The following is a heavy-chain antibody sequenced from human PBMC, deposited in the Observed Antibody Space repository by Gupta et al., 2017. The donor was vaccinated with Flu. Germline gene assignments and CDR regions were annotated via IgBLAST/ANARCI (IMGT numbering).Heavy chain of an antibody. CDR1: GYTFTHYY. V-gene: IGHV1-2*02. CDR3: GREPLMLADRRVYDY. Sequence: QVQLVQSGAQAMRPGASVKISCKASGYTFTHYYLHCVRQAPGQGLEWLGMINFDTGGPIAPQKFQDRVTMARDTSTNTVYMEVSSLTSEDTAVYYCGREPLMLADRRVYDYWGQGTRVT. D-gene: IGHD2-8*01. J-gene: IGHJ4*02. CDR2: INFDTGGP.